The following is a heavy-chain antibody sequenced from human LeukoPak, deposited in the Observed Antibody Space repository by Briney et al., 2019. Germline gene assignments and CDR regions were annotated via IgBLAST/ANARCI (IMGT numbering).Heavy chain of an antibody. CDR1: GFTFSSYG. Sequence: GGSLRLSCAASGFTFSSYGKHWVRQAPGKGLEWVAVIWYDGSNKYYADSVKGRFTISRDNSKNTLYLQMNSLRAEDTAVYYCARAGNAYGDLIDYWGQGTLVTVSS. J-gene: IGHJ4*02. D-gene: IGHD4-17*01. V-gene: IGHV3-33*01. CDR2: IWYDGSNK. CDR3: ARAGNAYGDLIDY.